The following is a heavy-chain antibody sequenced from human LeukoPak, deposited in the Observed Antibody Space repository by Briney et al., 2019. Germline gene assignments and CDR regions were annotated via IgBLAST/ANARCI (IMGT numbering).Heavy chain of an antibody. D-gene: IGHD2-15*01. V-gene: IGHV4-34*01. CDR2: INHSGST. J-gene: IGHJ4*02. CDR3: ARAMVVAATPTLDY. Sequence: PSETLSLTCAVYGGSFSGYYWSWIRQPPGKGLEWIGEINHSGSTNYNPSLKSRVTISVDTSKNQFSLKLSSVTAADTAVYYCARAMVVAATPTLDYWGQGNLVTVSS. CDR1: GGSFSGYY.